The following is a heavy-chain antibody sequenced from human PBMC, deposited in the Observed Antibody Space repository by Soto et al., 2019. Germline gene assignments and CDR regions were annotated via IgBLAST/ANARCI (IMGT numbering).Heavy chain of an antibody. V-gene: IGHV1-18*01. D-gene: IGHD3-16*01. CDR2: INIYNGNT. CDR3: ARQAYVASQWFDP. J-gene: IGHJ5*02. Sequence: QVQLVQSGAVEEKPGASVKVSRKASGYTFGNYGISWVRQAPGQGLEWMGWINIYNGNTNYAQKFQGRVTMTTDTSTSTAYMELRSLRSDDTAVYYCARQAYVASQWFDPWGQGTLVIVSS. CDR1: GYTFGNYG.